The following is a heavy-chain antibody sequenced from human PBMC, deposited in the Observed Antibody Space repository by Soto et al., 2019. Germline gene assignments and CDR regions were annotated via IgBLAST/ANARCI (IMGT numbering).Heavy chain of an antibody. Sequence: QLEESGGGVLQPGGSLRLSCAASGFSISNNAMHWVRQAPGKGLEYVSLIYSGGGGGAHYAGSVKCRFTISRDESKNTLYLQVASLRVEGTAVYYCARSIIKCDVDVWGKGTTVTVSS. J-gene: IGHJ6*04. V-gene: IGHV3-64*07. CDR3: ARSIIKCDVDV. CDR1: GFSISNNA. CDR2: IYSGGGGGA.